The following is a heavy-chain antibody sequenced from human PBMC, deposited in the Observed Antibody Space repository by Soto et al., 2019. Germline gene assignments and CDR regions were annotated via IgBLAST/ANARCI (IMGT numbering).Heavy chain of an antibody. D-gene: IGHD5-18*01. V-gene: IGHV3-74*03. Sequence: EVQLLESGGDLVQPGGSLRLSCAASGFTFRNFWMHWVRQAPGKGLVWVSRIYSDGSGTMYADSVKGRFTISRDNAKSTLYLQMNSLRAEDTAVYYCATLNSFGSDYWGRGTLVTVSS. J-gene: IGHJ4*02. CDR1: GFTFRNFW. CDR3: ATLNSFGSDY. CDR2: IYSDGSGT.